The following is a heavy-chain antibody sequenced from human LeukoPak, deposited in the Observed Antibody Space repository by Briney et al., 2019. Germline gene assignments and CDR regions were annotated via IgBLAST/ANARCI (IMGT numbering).Heavy chain of an antibody. CDR3: AKDHSRVVPPARLDF. Sequence: PGGSLRLSCAASGFTFSSYAMSWVRQAPGKGLEWVSAISGSCGSTYYADSVKGRFTISRDNSKNTLDLQMNSQRAEDTAVYYCAKDHSRVVPPARLDFWGQGTLVTVSS. CDR2: ISGSCGST. V-gene: IGHV3-23*01. CDR1: GFTFSSYA. J-gene: IGHJ4*02. D-gene: IGHD2-2*01.